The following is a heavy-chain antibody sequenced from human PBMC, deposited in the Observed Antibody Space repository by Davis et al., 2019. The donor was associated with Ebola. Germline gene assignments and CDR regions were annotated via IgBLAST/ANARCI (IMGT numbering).Heavy chain of an antibody. CDR1: GFTFNGYA. Sequence: PGGSLRLSCAASGFTFNGYAMHWVRQAPGKGLEWISLLSGRTGNTYYADSVKGRFTVSRDSTENTLYLQMSSLRAEDTALYYCATKNGWALAGTWSSEQFDFWGLGTLVTVSS. CDR3: ATKNGWALAGTWSSEQFDF. J-gene: IGHJ4*02. D-gene: IGHD6-19*01. V-gene: IGHV3-23*01. CDR2: LSGRTGNT.